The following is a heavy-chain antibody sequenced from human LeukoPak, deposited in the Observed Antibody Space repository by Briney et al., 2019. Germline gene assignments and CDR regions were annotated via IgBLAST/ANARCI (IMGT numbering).Heavy chain of an antibody. CDR2: INPSGGST. J-gene: IGHJ4*02. D-gene: IGHD5-18*01. Sequence: GASVKVSCKSSGYTFTSYYLYWVRQAPGQGLEWMGVINPSGGSTTSAQKFQGRVTMTRDTSTSTVYMERRSLRSEDTAVYYCATDGDRYGYELDYWGQGTLVTVSS. CDR3: ATDGDRYGYELDY. V-gene: IGHV1-46*01. CDR1: GYTFTSYY.